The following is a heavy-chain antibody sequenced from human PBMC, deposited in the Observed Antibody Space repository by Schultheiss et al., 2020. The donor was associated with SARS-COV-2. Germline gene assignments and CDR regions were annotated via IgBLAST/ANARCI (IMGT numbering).Heavy chain of an antibody. D-gene: IGHD6-13*01. J-gene: IGHJ4*02. CDR3: ASDLRSFFDY. Sequence: GGSLRLSCAASGFTFSSYSMNWVRQAPGKGLEWVSYISSSSSTIYYADSVKGRFTISRDNAKNSLYLQMNSLRAEDTAVYYCASDLRSFFDYWGQGTLVTVSS. CDR2: ISSSSSTI. CDR1: GFTFSSYS. V-gene: IGHV3-48*01.